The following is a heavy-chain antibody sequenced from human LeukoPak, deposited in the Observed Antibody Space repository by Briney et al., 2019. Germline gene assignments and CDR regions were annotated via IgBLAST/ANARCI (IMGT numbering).Heavy chain of an antibody. CDR2: INSDGSAT. CDR3: ARGNKWSFDS. V-gene: IGHV3-74*01. J-gene: IGHJ4*02. Sequence: GGSLRLSWVASGFTLSTYWMHWVRQAPGKGLVWVSRINSDGSATSYADSVMVRFTISRDSAKNTLYLQMNSLRPEDTAVYYCARGNKWSFDSWGQGALVTVSS. D-gene: IGHD2-15*01. CDR1: GFTLSTYW.